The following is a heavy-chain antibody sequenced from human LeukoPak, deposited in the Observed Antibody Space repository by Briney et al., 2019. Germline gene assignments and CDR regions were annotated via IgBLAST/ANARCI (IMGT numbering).Heavy chain of an antibody. CDR3: ARGSWKAIDY. J-gene: IGHJ4*02. CDR1: GGSISSYY. V-gene: IGHV4-59*01. CDR2: IYYSGST. Sequence: SETLSLTCTASGGSISSYYWSWIRQPPGKGLEWIGYIYYSGSTNYNPSRKSRVTISVDTSKNQFSLKLSSVTAADTAVYYCARGSWKAIDYWGQGTLVTVSS. D-gene: IGHD1-1*01.